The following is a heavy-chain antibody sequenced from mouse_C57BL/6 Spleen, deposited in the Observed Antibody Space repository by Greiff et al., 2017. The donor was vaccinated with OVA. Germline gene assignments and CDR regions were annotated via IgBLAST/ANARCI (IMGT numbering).Heavy chain of an antibody. D-gene: IGHD2-1*01. CDR2: IDPSDSYT. CDR3: ARSIYYGTRAWFAY. Sequence: QVQLQQPGAELVMPGASVKLSCKASGYTFTSYWMHWVKQRPGQGLEWIGEIDPSDSYTNYNQKFKGKSTLTVDKSSSTAYMQLSSLTSEDSAVYYCARSIYYGTRAWFAYWGQGTLVTVSA. J-gene: IGHJ3*01. CDR1: GYTFTSYW. V-gene: IGHV1-69*01.